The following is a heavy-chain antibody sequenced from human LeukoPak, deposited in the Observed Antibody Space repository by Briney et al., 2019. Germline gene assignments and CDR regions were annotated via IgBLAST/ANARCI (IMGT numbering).Heavy chain of an antibody. D-gene: IGHD3-9*01. CDR2: ISDSGGST. V-gene: IGHV3-23*01. Sequence: GGSLRLSCAASGLTFSISAMSWVRQAPGKGLEWVSGISDSGGSTFYADSVKGRFTISRDNSKNILYLQMNSLRADDTAVYYCAKVSEPNYDILTGYYTPYYFDYWGQGTLVTVSS. CDR1: GLTFSISA. J-gene: IGHJ4*02. CDR3: AKVSEPNYDILTGYYTPYYFDY.